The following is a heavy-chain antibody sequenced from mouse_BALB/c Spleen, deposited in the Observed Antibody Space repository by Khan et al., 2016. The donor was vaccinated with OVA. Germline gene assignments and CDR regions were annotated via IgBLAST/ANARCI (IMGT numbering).Heavy chain of an antibody. Sequence: DVKLEESGPSLVKPSQTLSLTCSVTGDSITSSYWSWIRKFPGNKLEYMGYMIYTGYTYYNPSLKSRIAITRHTSKNQYSLHVNSVTAEDTSSYYCSRSTYRYAFAYWGQGTLVTVSA. CDR2: MIYTGYT. J-gene: IGHJ3*01. CDR3: SRSTYRYAFAY. CDR1: GDSITSSY. D-gene: IGHD2-14*01. V-gene: IGHV3-8*02.